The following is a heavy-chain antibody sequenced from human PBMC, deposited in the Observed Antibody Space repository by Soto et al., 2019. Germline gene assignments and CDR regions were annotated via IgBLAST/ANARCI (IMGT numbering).Heavy chain of an antibody. V-gene: IGHV3-23*01. CDR1: GFTFSSYA. J-gene: IGHJ4*02. D-gene: IGHD3-16*01. CDR2: ISGSGGST. Sequence: GGSLRLSCAASGFTFSSYAMSWVRQAPGKGLEWVSAISGSGGSTYYADSVKGRFTISRDNSKNTLYLQMNSLRAEDTAVYYCAKPRRAERVTIYVDKGDPLDFSSRGSLVTVS. CDR3: AKPRRAERVTIYVDKGDPLDF.